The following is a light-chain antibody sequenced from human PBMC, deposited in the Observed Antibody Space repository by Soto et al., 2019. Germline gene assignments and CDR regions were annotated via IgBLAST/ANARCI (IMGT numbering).Light chain of an antibody. J-gene: IGLJ2*01. CDR1: SSDVGGYNF. Sequence: QSALTQPPSASGSPGQSVTISCTGTSSDVGGYNFVSWYQQHPGKAPKLMMYEVSKRPSGVPDRFSGSKSGNTASLTVSGLQAEDEADYHCSSYAGSTVVFGGGTKLTVL. V-gene: IGLV2-8*01. CDR2: EVS. CDR3: SSYAGSTVV.